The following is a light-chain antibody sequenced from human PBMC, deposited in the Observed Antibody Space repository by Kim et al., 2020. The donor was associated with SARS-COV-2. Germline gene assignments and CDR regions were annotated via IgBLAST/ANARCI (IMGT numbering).Light chain of an antibody. CDR1: QCISSY. Sequence: AIRMTQSPSSFSASTGDRVTITCRASQCISSYLAWYQQKPGKAPKLLIYAASTLQSGVPSRFSGSGSGTDFTLTFSCLQSEDFATYYCQQYYSYPPYTFGQGTKLEI. V-gene: IGKV1-8*01. CDR2: AAS. CDR3: QQYYSYPPYT. J-gene: IGKJ2*01.